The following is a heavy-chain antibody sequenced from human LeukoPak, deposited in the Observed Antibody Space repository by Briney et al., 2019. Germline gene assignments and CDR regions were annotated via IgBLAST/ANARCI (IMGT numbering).Heavy chain of an antibody. J-gene: IGHJ4*02. CDR3: ARDLSLAAAGTIGY. D-gene: IGHD6-13*01. Sequence: PSETLSLTCTVSGGSISSYYWSWIRQPAGKGLEWIGRIYPSGSTNYNPSLKSRVIMSVDTSKNQFSLKLSSVTAADTAVYYCARDLSLAAAGTIGYWGQGTLVTVSS. CDR2: IYPSGST. V-gene: IGHV4-4*07. CDR1: GGSISSYY.